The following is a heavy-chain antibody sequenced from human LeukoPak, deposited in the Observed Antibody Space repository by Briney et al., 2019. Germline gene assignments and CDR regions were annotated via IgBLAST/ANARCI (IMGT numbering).Heavy chain of an antibody. CDR3: ARTWQWLPFDY. CDR1: GGTISSYY. J-gene: IGHJ4*02. V-gene: IGHV4-4*07. CDR2: IYISGST. Sequence: PSETLSLTCTVSGGTISSYYWSWIRQPAGKGLEWIGRIYISGSTNYNPSLMSRVTMSVDTSKNQFSLKLSSVTAADTAVYYCARTWQWLPFDYWGQGTLVTVSS. D-gene: IGHD6-19*01.